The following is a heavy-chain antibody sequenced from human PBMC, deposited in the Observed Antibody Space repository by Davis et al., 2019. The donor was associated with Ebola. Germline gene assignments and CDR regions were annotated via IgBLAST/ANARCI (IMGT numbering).Heavy chain of an antibody. J-gene: IGHJ3*02. Sequence: GSLRLSCTVSGGSISSYYWSWIRQPPGKGLEWIGYIYYSGSTNYNPSLKSRVTISVDTSKNQFSLKLSSVTAADTAVYYCARVDMITFGGVIVSSQAFDIWGQGTMVTVSS. D-gene: IGHD3-16*02. CDR1: GGSISSYY. CDR2: IYYSGST. CDR3: ARVDMITFGGVIVSSQAFDI. V-gene: IGHV4-59*01.